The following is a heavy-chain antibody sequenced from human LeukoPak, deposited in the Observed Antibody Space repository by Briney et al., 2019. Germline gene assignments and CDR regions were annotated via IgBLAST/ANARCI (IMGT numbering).Heavy chain of an antibody. J-gene: IGHJ4*02. Sequence: SETLSLTCTVSGGSISSYYWSWIRQPPGKGLEWIGYIYYSGSTNYNPSLKSRVTMSVDTSKNQFSLKLSSVTAADTAVYYCASEGGWYYYKYWGQGTLVTVSS. CDR2: IYYSGST. CDR1: GGSISSYY. D-gene: IGHD6-19*01. V-gene: IGHV4-59*01. CDR3: ASEGGWYYYKY.